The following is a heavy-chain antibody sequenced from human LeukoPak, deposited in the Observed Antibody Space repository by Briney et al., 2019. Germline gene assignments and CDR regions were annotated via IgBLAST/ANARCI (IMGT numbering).Heavy chain of an antibody. V-gene: IGHV1-69*13. Sequence: WASVKVSCKASGGTFSSYAISWVRQAPGQGLEWMGGIIPIFGTANYAQKFQGRVTITADESTSTAYMELSSLRSEDTAVYYCARVSEGYYYDSSGYYYWGQGTLVTVSS. CDR2: IIPIFGTA. CDR3: ARVSEGYYYDSSGYYY. CDR1: GGTFSSYA. D-gene: IGHD3-22*01. J-gene: IGHJ4*02.